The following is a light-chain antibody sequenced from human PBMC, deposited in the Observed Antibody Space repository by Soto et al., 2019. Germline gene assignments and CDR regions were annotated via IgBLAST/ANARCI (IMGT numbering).Light chain of an antibody. CDR1: QTVSRS. V-gene: IGKV3-20*01. Sequence: EIVLTHSPGTLSLSPWELATLSCRASQTVSRSLAWYQQKPGQAPRLLIYGASNRATGIPDRFSGSGSGTDFTLTISRLEPEDFAVYYCQQYGSSGTFGQGTKVDIK. CDR2: GAS. J-gene: IGKJ1*01. CDR3: QQYGSSGT.